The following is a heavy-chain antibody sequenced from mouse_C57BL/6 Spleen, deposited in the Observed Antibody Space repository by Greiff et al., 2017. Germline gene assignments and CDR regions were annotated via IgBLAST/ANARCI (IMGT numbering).Heavy chain of an antibody. CDR2: IDPSDSNT. CDR3: ATGNGAIDY. V-gene: IGHV1-50*01. J-gene: IGHJ4*01. D-gene: IGHD2-1*01. Sequence: QVQLQQPGAELVKPGASVKLSCKASGYTFTSYWMQWVKQRPGQGLEWIGEIDPSDSNTNYNQKFKGKATLTVDTSSSTAYMQLSSLTSEDSAVYYCATGNGAIDYWGQGTSVTVSS. CDR1: GYTFTSYW.